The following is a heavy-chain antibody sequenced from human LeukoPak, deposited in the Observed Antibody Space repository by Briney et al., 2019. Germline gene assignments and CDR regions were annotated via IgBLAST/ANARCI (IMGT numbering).Heavy chain of an antibody. V-gene: IGHV4-39*01. CDR1: GGSVRSGPYY. CDR2: IYYSGNT. J-gene: IGHJ4*02. CDR3: ARRYCNGGSCPFDY. D-gene: IGHD2-15*01. Sequence: SKTLSLACTVSGGSVRSGPYYWGWIRQPPGKGLEWIASIYYSGNTYYNPSLKSRVTISSHTSKNEFSLKLNSVTAADTAVYYCARRYCNGGSCPFDYWGQGTPVTVSS.